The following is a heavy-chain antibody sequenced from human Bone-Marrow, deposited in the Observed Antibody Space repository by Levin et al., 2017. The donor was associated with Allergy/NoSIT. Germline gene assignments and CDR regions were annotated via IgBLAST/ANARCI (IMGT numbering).Heavy chain of an antibody. J-gene: IGHJ4*02. CDR2: INGDNGDT. V-gene: IGHV1-3*01. Sequence: ASVKVSCKASGYFFIKHSIHWVRQAPGQRLEWMGWINGDNGDTKSSQEFQDRVTITRDKSASAAYMELSSLKSEDTAMYYCARRAEGHCDMTTCSTPLDYWGQGTLVTVSS. CDR1: GYFFIKHS. CDR3: ARRAEGHCDMTTCSTPLDY. D-gene: IGHD2-2*01.